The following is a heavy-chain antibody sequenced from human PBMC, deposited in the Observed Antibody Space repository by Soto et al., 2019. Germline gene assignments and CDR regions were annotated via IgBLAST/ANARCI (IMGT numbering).Heavy chain of an antibody. CDR1: GGSISSNNW. CDR3: ARGDGGNSHWYFGL. V-gene: IGHV4-4*02. D-gene: IGHD2-21*02. Sequence: QVQLQESGPGLVKPSGTLSLTCAVSGGSISSNNWWSWVRQPPGKALEWIAEIYHSGSTNYNPSLNSRVTISVDKSKNPFSLEVKSVTAADTAVYYCARGDGGNSHWYFGLWGRGTLVTVSS. CDR2: IYHSGST. J-gene: IGHJ2*01.